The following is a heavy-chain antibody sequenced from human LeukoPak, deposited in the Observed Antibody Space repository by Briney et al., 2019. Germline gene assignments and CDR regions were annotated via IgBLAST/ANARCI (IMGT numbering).Heavy chain of an antibody. CDR3: ARDLRALEEYYFDY. J-gene: IGHJ4*02. V-gene: IGHV3-48*04. CDR1: GFTFSSYS. Sequence: HPGGSLRLSCAASGFTFSSYSMNWVRQAPGKGLEWVSYISSSGSTIYYADSVKGRFTISRDNAKNSLYLQMNSLRAGDTAVYYCARDLRALEEYYFDYWGQGTLVTVSS. D-gene: IGHD3-16*01. CDR2: ISSSGSTI.